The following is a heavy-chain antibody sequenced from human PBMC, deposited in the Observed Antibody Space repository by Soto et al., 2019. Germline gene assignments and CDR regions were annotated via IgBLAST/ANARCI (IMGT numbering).Heavy chain of an antibody. V-gene: IGHV1-69*05. J-gene: IGHJ5*02. Sequence: QVQLVQSGAEVKKPGSSVKVSCKASGGTFSSYAISWVRQAPGQGLEWMGGIIPIFGTANYAQKFQGRVTSTXXEXTXXAYRALSSLRSEDTAVYYCAGWGATTTVTTRWFAPWGQGTLVTVSS. CDR3: AGWGATTTVTTRWFAP. CDR2: IIPIFGTA. D-gene: IGHD4-17*01. CDR1: GGTFSSYA.